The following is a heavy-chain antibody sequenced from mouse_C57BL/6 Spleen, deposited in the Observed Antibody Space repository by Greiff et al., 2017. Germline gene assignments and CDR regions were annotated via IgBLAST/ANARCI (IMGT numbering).Heavy chain of an antibody. Sequence: VQLQQSGPELVKPGASVKISCKASGYTFTDYYMNWVKQSHGKSLEWIGDINPNNGGTSYNQKFKGKATLTVDESSSTAYMELRSLTSEDSAVYYCARLYYDYDWAYAMDYWGQGTSVTVSS. J-gene: IGHJ4*01. CDR3: ARLYYDYDWAYAMDY. CDR2: INPNNGGT. V-gene: IGHV1-26*01. D-gene: IGHD2-4*01. CDR1: GYTFTDYY.